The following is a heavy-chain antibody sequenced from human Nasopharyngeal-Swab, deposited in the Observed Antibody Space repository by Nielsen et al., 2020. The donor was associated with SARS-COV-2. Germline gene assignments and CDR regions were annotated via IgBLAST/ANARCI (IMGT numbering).Heavy chain of an antibody. CDR1: GFTFSSYA. J-gene: IGHJ6*03. CDR3: ARGSYGQSGYYYYYMDV. D-gene: IGHD2-8*01. V-gene: IGHV3-23*01. CDR2: ISGSGGST. Sequence: GESLKISCAASGFTFSSYAMSWVRQAPGKGLEWVSAISGSGGSTYYADSVKGRFTISRDNSKNTLYLQMNSLRAEDTAVYYCARGSYGQSGYYYYYMDVWGKGTTVTVSS.